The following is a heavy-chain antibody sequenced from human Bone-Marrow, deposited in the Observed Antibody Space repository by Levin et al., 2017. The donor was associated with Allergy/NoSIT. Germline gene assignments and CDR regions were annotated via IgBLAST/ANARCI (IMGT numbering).Heavy chain of an antibody. CDR1: GYTFSNFG. CDR2: VSTYNGNT. Sequence: ASVKVSCKASGYTFSNFGVAWVRQAPGQGLEWMGWVSTYNGNTNYAQKFQGRVTMTTDTSSNTASMELRSLRSDDTAVYHCARLVAETVLVPVAANNGFDPWGQGTRVTVST. CDR3: ARLVAETVLVPVAANNGFDP. J-gene: IGHJ5*02. D-gene: IGHD6-19*01. V-gene: IGHV1-18*01.